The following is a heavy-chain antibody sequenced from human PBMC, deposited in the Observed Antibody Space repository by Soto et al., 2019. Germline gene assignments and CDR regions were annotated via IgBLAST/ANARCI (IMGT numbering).Heavy chain of an antibody. V-gene: IGHV4-59*12. CDR1: GGSISSYY. Sequence: SETLSLTCTVSGGSISSYYCSWIRQPPGNGLEWIGYIYYSGSTNYNPSLKSRVTISVDPAKDQFSLKLRSVTAADTAVYDCAGGRSHVGYSSSCGLDDWGQGTLVTVSS. CDR3: AGGRSHVGYSSSCGLDD. D-gene: IGHD6-6*01. J-gene: IGHJ4*02. CDR2: IYYSGST.